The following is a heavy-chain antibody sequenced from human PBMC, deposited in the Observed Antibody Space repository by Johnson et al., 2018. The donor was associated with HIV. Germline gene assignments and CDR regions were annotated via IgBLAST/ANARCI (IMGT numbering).Heavy chain of an antibody. V-gene: IGHV3-66*02. Sequence: EQLVASGGGLVQPGGSLRLSCAASGITVGTNYMSWVRQAPGKGLVWVLVIFSVGDVYYEDSVKGRFPISRDNSTNMVDLQMNSLRPEDTAVYYCARDGRDLVTRGSCDVWGQGTVVTVSS. CDR3: ARDGRDLVTRGSCDV. CDR2: IFSVGDV. D-gene: IGHD3-9*01. CDR1: GITVGTNY. J-gene: IGHJ3*01.